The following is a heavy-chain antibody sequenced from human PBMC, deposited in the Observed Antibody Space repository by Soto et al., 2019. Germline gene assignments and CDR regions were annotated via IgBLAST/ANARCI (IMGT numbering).Heavy chain of an antibody. D-gene: IGHD3-22*01. V-gene: IGHV4-39*01. CDR2: IYYSGST. J-gene: IGHJ4*02. CDR1: GGSISSSNYY. CDR3: VRLVYDSRGYRPF. Sequence: PSETLSLTCTVSGGSISSSNYYWGWIRQPPGKGLEWIGSIYYSGSTYYNPSLKSRVTISVDTSKNQFSLKLSSVTAADTAVYYCVRLVYDSRGYRPFCGQGTLVTVSS.